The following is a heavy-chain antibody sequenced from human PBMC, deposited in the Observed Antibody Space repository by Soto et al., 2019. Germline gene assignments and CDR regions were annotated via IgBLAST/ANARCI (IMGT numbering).Heavy chain of an antibody. J-gene: IGHJ5*02. Sequence: GGSLRLSCAASGFTFSSYAMSWVRQAPGKGLEWVSAISGSGGSTYYADSVKGRFTISRDNSKNTLYLQMNSLRAEDTAVYYCAKGGGGDFWSGSRNLFDPWVQGTLVTV. CDR3: AKGGGGDFWSGSRNLFDP. CDR2: ISGSGGST. V-gene: IGHV3-23*01. D-gene: IGHD3-3*01. CDR1: GFTFSSYA.